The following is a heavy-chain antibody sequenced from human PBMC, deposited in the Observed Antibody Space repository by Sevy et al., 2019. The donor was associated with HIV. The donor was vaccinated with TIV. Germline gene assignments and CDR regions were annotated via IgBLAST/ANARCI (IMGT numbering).Heavy chain of an antibody. CDR3: ARGGPMATYYYYYYGMDV. J-gene: IGHJ6*02. CDR1: GFTFSSYW. V-gene: IGHV3-74*01. CDR2: INSDGSST. Sequence: GGSLRLSCAASGFTFSSYWMHWVRQAPGKGLVWVSRINSDGSSTSYADSVKGRFTISRDNAKNTLYLQMNSLRAEDTAVYYCARGGPMATYYYYYYGMDVRGQGTTVTVSS. D-gene: IGHD3-10*01.